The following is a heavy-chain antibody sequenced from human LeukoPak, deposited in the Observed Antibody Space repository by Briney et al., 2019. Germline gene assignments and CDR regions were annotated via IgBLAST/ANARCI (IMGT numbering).Heavy chain of an antibody. J-gene: IGHJ4*02. CDR1: GFTFSSYA. Sequence: NPGGSLRLSCAASGFTFSSYAMSWVRQAPGKGLEWVSSISSSSSYIYYADSVKGRFTISRDNAKNSLYLQMNSLRAEDTAVYYCARSNSSGWHVDYWGQGTLVTVSS. V-gene: IGHV3-21*01. D-gene: IGHD6-19*01. CDR2: ISSSSSYI. CDR3: ARSNSSGWHVDY.